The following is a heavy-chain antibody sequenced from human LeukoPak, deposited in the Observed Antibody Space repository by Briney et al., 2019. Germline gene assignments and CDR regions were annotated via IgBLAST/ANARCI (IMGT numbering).Heavy chain of an antibody. CDR2: IYYSGST. CDR3: ARLSGSPHPPFDY. Sequence: PSETLSLTCTVSGGSISSYYGSWIREPPGKGLEGIGYIYYSGSTYYNPSLKRRVPISVDTSKNQFSLKLTSVTAADTAVYYCARLSGSPHPPFDYWGQGTLVTVSS. V-gene: IGHV4-59*08. D-gene: IGHD1-26*01. CDR1: GGSISSYY. J-gene: IGHJ4*02.